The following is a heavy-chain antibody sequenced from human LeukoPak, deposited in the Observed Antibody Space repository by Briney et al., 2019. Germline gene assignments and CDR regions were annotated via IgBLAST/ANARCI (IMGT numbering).Heavy chain of an antibody. J-gene: IGHJ4*02. CDR1: GFTFSAYW. CDR3: ATMMRGRYPFDN. V-gene: IGHV3-7*01. Sequence: GGSLRLSCAASGFTFSAYWMSWVRQAPGKGLEWVANTKQDGSERNYVGSVKGRFTISRDNAKSSLYLQMNSLRAEDTAVYYCATMMRGRYPFDNWGQGTLVTVSS. D-gene: IGHD1-26*01. CDR2: TKQDGSER.